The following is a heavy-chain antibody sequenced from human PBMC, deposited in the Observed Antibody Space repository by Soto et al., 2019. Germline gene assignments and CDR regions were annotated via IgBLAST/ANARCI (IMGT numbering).Heavy chain of an antibody. V-gene: IGHV3-48*01. CDR2: ISSSSSTI. Sequence: GGSLRLSCAASGFTFSSYSMNWVRQAPGKGLEWVSYISSSSSTIYYADSVKGRFTISRDNAKNSLYLQMNSLRAEDTAVYYCASPGDVNGLWTSTRYCSGGSCYPRVAFDIWGQGTMVTVSS. CDR1: GFTFSSYS. CDR3: ASPGDVNGLWTSTRYCSGGSCYPRVAFDI. D-gene: IGHD2-15*01. J-gene: IGHJ3*02.